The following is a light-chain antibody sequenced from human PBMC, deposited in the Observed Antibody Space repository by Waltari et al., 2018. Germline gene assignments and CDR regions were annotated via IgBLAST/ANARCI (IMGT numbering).Light chain of an antibody. CDR2: WAS. Sequence: DIVMTQSPDSLAVSLGERATINCMSSQTVLYSSNNKNYLAWYQQKPGQPPKLLIYWASTRESGVPDRFSGSGSGTDFTLTISSLQAEDVAVYYCQQYSTTPLTFGGGTKVEVK. J-gene: IGKJ4*01. V-gene: IGKV4-1*01. CDR1: QTVLYSSNNKNY. CDR3: QQYSTTPLT.